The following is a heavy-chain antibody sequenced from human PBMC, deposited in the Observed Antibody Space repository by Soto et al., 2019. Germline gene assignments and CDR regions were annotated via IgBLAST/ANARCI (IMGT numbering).Heavy chain of an antibody. J-gene: IGHJ4*02. CDR1: GFTFSSYG. CDR3: AKESYDYVWGSFDY. V-gene: IGHV3-30*18. D-gene: IGHD3-16*01. CDR2: ISYDGSNK. Sequence: GGSLRLSCAASGFTFSSYGMHWVRQAPGKGLEWVAVISYDGSNKYYADSVKGRFTISRDNSKNTLYLQMNSLRAEDTAVYYCAKESYDYVWGSFDYWGQGTLVTVSS.